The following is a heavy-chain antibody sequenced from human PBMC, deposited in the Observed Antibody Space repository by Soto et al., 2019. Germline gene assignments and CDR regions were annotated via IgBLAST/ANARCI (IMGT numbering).Heavy chain of an antibody. CDR2: IIPIFGTA. Sequence: QVPLVQSGAEVKKPGSSVKVSCKASGGTFSSYAISWVRQAPGQGLEWMGGIIPIFGTANYAQKFQGRVTITAEEPTSTADMELGSLRSEDTAVYYCARGTIFGVVTAYGMDVWGQGPTVTVSS. D-gene: IGHD3-3*01. V-gene: IGHV1-69*01. CDR3: ARGTIFGVVTAYGMDV. CDR1: GGTFSSYA. J-gene: IGHJ6*02.